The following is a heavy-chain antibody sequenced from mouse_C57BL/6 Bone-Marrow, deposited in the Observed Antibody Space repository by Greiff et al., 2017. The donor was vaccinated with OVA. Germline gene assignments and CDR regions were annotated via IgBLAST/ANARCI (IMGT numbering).Heavy chain of an antibody. CDR1: GYTFTSYW. Sequence: EVQLQQSGTVLARPGASVKMSCKTSGYTFTSYWMHWVKQRPGQGLEWIGAIYPGNSDTSYNQKFKGKAKLTAVTSASTAYMELSSLTNEDSAVYYCTRERRVGLRGSMDYWGQGTSVTVSS. J-gene: IGHJ4*01. CDR3: TRERRVGLRGSMDY. D-gene: IGHD1-1*01. CDR2: IYPGNSDT. V-gene: IGHV1-5*01.